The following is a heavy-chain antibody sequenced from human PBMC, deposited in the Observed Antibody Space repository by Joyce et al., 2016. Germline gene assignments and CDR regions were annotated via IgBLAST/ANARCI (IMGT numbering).Heavy chain of an antibody. Sequence: QVHLAQSGDEVRKPGASVKVSCKGSGYTFTTYAIHWLGQAPGQRVEWLGWINGGNGETKNSQKLEGRFIMSGDPSASTVYMELRSLRSEDTAVYYCAREKGIGELTFHPKYSGLDVWGQGTTVTVSS. J-gene: IGHJ6*02. CDR2: INGGNGET. CDR3: AREKGIGELTFHPKYSGLDV. CDR1: GYTFTTYA. V-gene: IGHV1-3*01. D-gene: IGHD1-26*01.